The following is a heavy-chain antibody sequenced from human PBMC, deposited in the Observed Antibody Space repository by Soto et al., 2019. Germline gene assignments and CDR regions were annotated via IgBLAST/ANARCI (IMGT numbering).Heavy chain of an antibody. Sequence: QVQLVQSGAEVKKPGASVKVCCKASGYTFTSFGITWVRQAPGQGLEWMGWISVYNGKTNYAQKLQGRVTVTRDTSTNTAYMELRSLRSDDTAVYYCAKDDYGKNDGDSLEMWGQGTMVTVSS. V-gene: IGHV1-18*01. CDR2: ISVYNGKT. D-gene: IGHD4-17*01. CDR3: AKDDYGKNDGDSLEM. CDR1: GYTFTSFG. J-gene: IGHJ3*02.